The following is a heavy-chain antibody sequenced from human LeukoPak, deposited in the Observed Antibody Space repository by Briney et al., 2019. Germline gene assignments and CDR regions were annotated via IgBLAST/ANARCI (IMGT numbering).Heavy chain of an antibody. Sequence: SETLSLTCTVSGGSISSGGYYWSCIRQHPGKGLEWIGYIYYIGSTYYNPSLKSRVNISVDTSKNQFSLKLSSVTAADTAVYYCARAQNWFDPWGQGTLVTVSS. V-gene: IGHV4-31*03. CDR3: ARAQNWFDP. J-gene: IGHJ5*02. CDR2: IYYIGST. CDR1: GGSISSGGYY.